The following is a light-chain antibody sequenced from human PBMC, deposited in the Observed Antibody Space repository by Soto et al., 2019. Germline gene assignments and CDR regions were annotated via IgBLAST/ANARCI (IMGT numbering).Light chain of an antibody. CDR3: QQRSNWPPT. Sequence: EIVLTQSPAALSWSRGERATLSCRASQSVSSYLAWYQQKPGQAPRLLIYDASNRATGIPARFSGSGSGTDFTLTISSLEPEDFAVYYCQQRSNWPPTFGQGTRLEIK. CDR2: DAS. CDR1: QSVSSY. J-gene: IGKJ5*01. V-gene: IGKV3-11*01.